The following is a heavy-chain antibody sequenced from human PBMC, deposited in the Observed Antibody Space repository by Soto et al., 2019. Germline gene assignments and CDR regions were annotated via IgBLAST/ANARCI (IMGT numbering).Heavy chain of an antibody. J-gene: IGHJ4*02. CDR2: ISYDGSNK. Sequence: GGSLRLSCAASGFTFSSYGMHWVRQAPGKGLEWVAVISYDGSNKYYADSVKGRFTISRDNSKNTLYLQMNSLRAEDTAVYYCAKDGGTYCTNGVCYTGWSFDYWGQGTLVTV. V-gene: IGHV3-30*18. CDR3: AKDGGTYCTNGVCYTGWSFDY. D-gene: IGHD2-8*01. CDR1: GFTFSSYG.